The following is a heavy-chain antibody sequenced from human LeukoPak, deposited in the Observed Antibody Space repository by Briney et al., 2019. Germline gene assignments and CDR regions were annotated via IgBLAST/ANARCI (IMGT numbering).Heavy chain of an antibody. Sequence: PGGSLRLSCAASGFTFSSYAMSWVRQAPGKGLEWVSAISGSGGSTYYADSVKGRFTISRDNSKNTLYLQMNSLRAEDTAVYYCAKLSSIAALRRVYYYGMDVWGQGTTVTVSS. D-gene: IGHD6-6*01. CDR3: AKLSSIAALRRVYYYGMDV. CDR2: ISGSGGST. V-gene: IGHV3-23*01. CDR1: GFTFSSYA. J-gene: IGHJ6*02.